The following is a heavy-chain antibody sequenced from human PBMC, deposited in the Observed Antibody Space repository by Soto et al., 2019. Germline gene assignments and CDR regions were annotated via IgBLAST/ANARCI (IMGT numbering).Heavy chain of an antibody. CDR2: ISGSGGST. CDR3: AKLHDYGDYYFDY. V-gene: IGHV3-23*01. Sequence: GGSLRLSCAASGFTFSSYAMSWVRQAPGKGLEWVSAISGSGGSTYYADSVKGRFTTSRDNSKNALYLQMNSLRAEDTAVYYCAKLHDYGDYYFDYWGQGTLVTVSS. D-gene: IGHD4-17*01. J-gene: IGHJ4*02. CDR1: GFTFSSYA.